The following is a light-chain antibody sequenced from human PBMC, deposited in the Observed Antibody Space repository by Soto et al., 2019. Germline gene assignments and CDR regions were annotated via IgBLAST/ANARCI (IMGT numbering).Light chain of an antibody. CDR3: QQYGVTPPNT. V-gene: IGKV3-20*01. J-gene: IGKJ4*01. CDR1: QSVSSSY. CDR2: GAS. Sequence: EIVLTQSPGTLSLSPGERATLSCRTSQSVSSSYLAWYQQKPGQAPRLLIYGASSRATGIPDRFSGSGSGTDFTLTISRLEPEDFAVNYCQQYGVTPPNTFGGGTKV.